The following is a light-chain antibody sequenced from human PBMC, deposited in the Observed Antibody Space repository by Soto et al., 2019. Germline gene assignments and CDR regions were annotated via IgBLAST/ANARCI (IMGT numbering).Light chain of an antibody. J-gene: IGLJ2*01. CDR2: RNY. Sequence: QSVLTQPPSASGTPGQRVTISCSGSSSNIGSNYVYWYQQLPGSAPKLLIYRNYQRPSGVPDRFSASKSGTAASLAISGLRSEDEADYHCAAWDDSLSAVVFGGGTKVTVL. CDR3: AAWDDSLSAVV. CDR1: SSNIGSNY. V-gene: IGLV1-47*01.